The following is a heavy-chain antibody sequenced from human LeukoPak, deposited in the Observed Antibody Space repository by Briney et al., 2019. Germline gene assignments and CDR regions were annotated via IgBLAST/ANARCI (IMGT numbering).Heavy chain of an antibody. D-gene: IGHD3-3*01. V-gene: IGHV3-74*01. Sequence: GGSLRLSCAASGFTFSSYWMHWVRQAPGKGLVWVSRINSDGSSTSYADSVKGRFTISRDNAKNTLYLQMNSLRVDSTAVYYCARDRGYYDFWSGWFHAGGQGTLVTLSS. CDR1: GFTFSSYW. J-gene: IGHJ5*02. CDR2: INSDGSST. CDR3: ARDRGYYDFWSGWFHA.